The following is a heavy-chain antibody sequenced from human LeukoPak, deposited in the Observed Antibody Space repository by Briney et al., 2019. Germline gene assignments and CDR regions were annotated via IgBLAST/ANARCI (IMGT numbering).Heavy chain of an antibody. CDR3: AITTVTAGVNDY. CDR2: ISGSGGST. J-gene: IGHJ4*02. CDR1: GFTFSSYS. D-gene: IGHD4-17*01. Sequence: GGSLRLSCEASGFTFSSYSMKWVRQAPGKGLEWVSAISGSGGSTYYADSVKGRFTISRDNSKNTLYLQMNSLRAEDTAVYYCAITTVTAGVNDYWGQGTLVTVSS. V-gene: IGHV3-23*01.